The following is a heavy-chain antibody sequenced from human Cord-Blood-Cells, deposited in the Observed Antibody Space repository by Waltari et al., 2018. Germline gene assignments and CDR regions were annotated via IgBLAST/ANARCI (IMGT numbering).Heavy chain of an antibody. V-gene: IGHV4-39*07. D-gene: IGHD3-10*01. Sequence: QLQLQESGPGLVKPSETLSLTCTVSGGSISSSSYYWGWIRQPPGKGLEWIGSIYYSGSAYDNPSLKSRGTRSVDTSKNQFSRRLSSVTAADTAVYYCAGWFGEFRDDAVDIWGQGTMVTVSS. CDR3: AGWFGEFRDDAVDI. CDR1: GGSISSSSYY. CDR2: IYYSGSA. J-gene: IGHJ3*02.